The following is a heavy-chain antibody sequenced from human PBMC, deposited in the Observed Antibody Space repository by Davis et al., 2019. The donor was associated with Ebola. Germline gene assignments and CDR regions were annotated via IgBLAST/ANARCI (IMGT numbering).Heavy chain of an antibody. J-gene: IGHJ6*04. CDR3: ARGGVGQWLVYYYYGMDV. D-gene: IGHD6-19*01. Sequence: ASVKVSCKASGYTFTNYYMHWVRQAPGQGLEWMGRINPNSGGTNYAQKFQGRVTMTRDTSISTAYMELSRLRSDDTAVYYCARGGVGQWLVYYYYGMDVWGKGTTVTVSS. CDR1: GYTFTNYY. V-gene: IGHV1-2*06. CDR2: INPNSGGT.